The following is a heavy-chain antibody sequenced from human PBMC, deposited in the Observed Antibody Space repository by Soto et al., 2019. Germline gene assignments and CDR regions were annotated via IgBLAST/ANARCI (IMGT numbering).Heavy chain of an antibody. V-gene: IGHV4-59*01. J-gene: IGHJ5*02. CDR2: IYYSGST. Sequence: PSETLSLTCTVSGGSISSYYWSWIRQPPGKGLEWIGYIYYSGSTNYNPSLKSRVTISVDTSKNQFSLKLSSVTAADTAVYYCARCYDILTGYNWFDPWGQGTLVTVSS. CDR3: ARCYDILTGYNWFDP. CDR1: GGSISSYY. D-gene: IGHD3-9*01.